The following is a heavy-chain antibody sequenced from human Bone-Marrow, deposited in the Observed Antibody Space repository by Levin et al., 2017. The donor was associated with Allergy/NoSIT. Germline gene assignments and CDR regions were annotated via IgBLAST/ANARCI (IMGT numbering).Heavy chain of an antibody. D-gene: IGHD3-16*02. CDR1: GFTFRNSW. Sequence: GASVKVSCVVSGFTFRNSWMDWVRQAPGKGLEWVANINQDGSEKNYVGSVKGRFTISRDNSKNSLFLQMNSLKVEDTAVYYCATADRGWGQGTLVTVSS. V-gene: IGHV3-7*01. CDR2: INQDGSEK. CDR3: ATADRG. J-gene: IGHJ4*02.